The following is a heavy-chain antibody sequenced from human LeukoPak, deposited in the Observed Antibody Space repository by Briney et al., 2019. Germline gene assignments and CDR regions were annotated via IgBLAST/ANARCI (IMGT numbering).Heavy chain of an antibody. CDR3: AKGVVVVAASPLDY. Sequence: GESLRLSCAASGFTFSSYGMHWVRQAPGKGLEWVAVISYDGSNKYYADSVKGRFTISRDNSKNTLYLQMNSQRAEDTAMYYCAKGVVVVAASPLDYWGQGTLVTVSS. J-gene: IGHJ4*02. CDR1: GFTFSSYG. D-gene: IGHD2-15*01. V-gene: IGHV3-30*18. CDR2: ISYDGSNK.